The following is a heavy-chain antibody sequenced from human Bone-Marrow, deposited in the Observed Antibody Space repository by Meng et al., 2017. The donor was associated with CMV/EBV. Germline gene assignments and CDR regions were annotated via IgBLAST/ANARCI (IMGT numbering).Heavy chain of an antibody. CDR3: VRDRHNWILARHLYYGLDV. Sequence: SVKVSCKASGGTFSSYAISWVRQAPGQGLEWMGGIIPIFGTANYAQKFQGRVTITTDESTSTAYMELSSLRSEDTAVYYCVRDRHNWILARHLYYGLDVWGQGTTVTVSS. CDR2: IIPIFGTA. D-gene: IGHD3-3*02. CDR1: GGTFSSYA. V-gene: IGHV1-69*05. J-gene: IGHJ6*02.